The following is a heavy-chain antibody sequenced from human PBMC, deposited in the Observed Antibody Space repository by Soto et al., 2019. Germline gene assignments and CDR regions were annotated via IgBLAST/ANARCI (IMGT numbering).Heavy chain of an antibody. Sequence: QVQLQESGPGLVKPSETLSLTCTVSGGSISSYYWSWIRQPAGKGLEWIGRIYTSGSTNYNPSLKSRVTMSVDTSKNQFSLKLSSVTAADTAVYYCARDAGRQNQAYDYVWGSYRSHDAFDIWGQGTMVTVSS. J-gene: IGHJ3*02. CDR3: ARDAGRQNQAYDYVWGSYRSHDAFDI. V-gene: IGHV4-4*07. CDR2: IYTSGST. D-gene: IGHD3-16*02. CDR1: GGSISSYY.